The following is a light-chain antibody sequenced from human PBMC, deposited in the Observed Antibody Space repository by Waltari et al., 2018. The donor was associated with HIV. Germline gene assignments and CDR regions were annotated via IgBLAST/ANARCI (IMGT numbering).Light chain of an antibody. CDR3: SSLTVSGALV. Sequence: QSALTQPASASGSPGQSPTPSCTGTSSDDGLYDLASCYRQQPGNAPQLLMCGVSYSPSGMSFRFFGLKSASQAAARSIAGLQAEDEGDYYGSSLTVSGALVFGGGTKLTVL. CDR1: SSDDGLYDL. CDR2: GVS. V-gene: IGLV2-14*01. J-gene: IGLJ3*02.